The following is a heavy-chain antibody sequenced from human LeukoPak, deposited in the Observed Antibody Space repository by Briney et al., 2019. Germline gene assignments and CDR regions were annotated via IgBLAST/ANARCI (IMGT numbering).Heavy chain of an antibody. CDR3: ASADSIAAAGIWNAFDI. CDR2: ISSSSTI. CDR1: GFTVSSNY. J-gene: IGHJ3*02. D-gene: IGHD6-13*01. Sequence: GGSLRLSCAVSGFTVSSNYLNWVRQAPGKGLEWVSYISSSSTIYYADSVKGRFTISRDNAKNSLYLQMNSLRAEDTAVYYCASADSIAAAGIWNAFDIWGQGTMVTASS. V-gene: IGHV3-69-1*01.